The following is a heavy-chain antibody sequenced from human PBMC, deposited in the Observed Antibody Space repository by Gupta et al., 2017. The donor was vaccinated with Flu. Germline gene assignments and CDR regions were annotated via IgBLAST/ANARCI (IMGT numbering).Heavy chain of an antibody. CDR3: AKGELVPYYYYMDV. CDR2: ISYDGSNK. V-gene: IGHV3-30*18. CDR1: GFTFSSYG. J-gene: IGHJ6*03. D-gene: IGHD2/OR15-2a*01. Sequence: QVQLVESGGGVVQPGRSLRLSCAASGFTFSSYGMHWVRQAPGKGLEWVAVISYDGSNKYYADSVKGRFTISRDNSKNTLYLQMNSLRAEDTAVYYCAKGELVPYYYYMDVWGKGTTVTVSS.